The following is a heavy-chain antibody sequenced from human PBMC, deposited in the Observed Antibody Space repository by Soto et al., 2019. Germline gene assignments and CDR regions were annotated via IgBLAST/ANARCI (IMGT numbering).Heavy chain of an antibody. Sequence: SGPKLENHTQTLTLTCTFSGFSLSKSGMCVSWIRQPPGKALEWLALIDWDDDKYYSTSLKTRLTISKDTSKNQVVLTMTNMDPVDTATYYCARYQGGGYYGMDVWGQGTTVTVSS. D-gene: IGHD3-16*01. CDR1: GFSLSKSGMC. CDR2: IDWDDDK. CDR3: ARYQGGGYYGMDV. V-gene: IGHV2-70*01. J-gene: IGHJ6*02.